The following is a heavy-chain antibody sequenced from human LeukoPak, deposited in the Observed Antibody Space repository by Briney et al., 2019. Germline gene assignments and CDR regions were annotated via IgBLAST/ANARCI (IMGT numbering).Heavy chain of an antibody. D-gene: IGHD3-10*01. CDR1: GYSISSGYY. J-gene: IGHJ4*02. V-gene: IGHV4-38-2*02. CDR2: IYHSGST. CDR3: ARDPYYYGSGSPNS. Sequence: SETLSLTCTVSGYSISSGYYWGWIRQPPGKGLEWIGSIYHSGSTYYNPSLKSRVTISVDTSKNQFSLKLSSVTAADTAVYYCARDPYYYGSGSPNSWGQGTLVTVSS.